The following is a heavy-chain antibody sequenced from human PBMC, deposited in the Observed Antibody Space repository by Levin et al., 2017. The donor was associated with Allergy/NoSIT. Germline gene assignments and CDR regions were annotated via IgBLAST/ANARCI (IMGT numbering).Heavy chain of an antibody. D-gene: IGHD3-10*01. CDR2: TRNKANSYTT. J-gene: IGHJ3*02. V-gene: IGHV3-72*01. CDR1: GFTSSDYY. CDR3: ARDRNYGSGGHGAFDI. Sequence: GESLKISCAASGFTSSDYYMDWVRQAPGKGLEWVGRTRNKANSYTTEYAASVRGRFTISRDDSKNSLYLQMNSLKIEDTAVYYCARDRNYGSGGHGAFDIWGQGTMVTVSS.